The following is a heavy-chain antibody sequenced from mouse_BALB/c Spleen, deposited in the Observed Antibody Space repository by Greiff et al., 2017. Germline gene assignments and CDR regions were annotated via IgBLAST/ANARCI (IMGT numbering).Heavy chain of an antibody. CDR1: GYSFTSYY. CDR2: IDPFNGGT. CDR3: ASGSSFAY. Sequence: QLQQSGPELMKPGASVKISCKASGYSFTSYYMHWVKQSHGKSLEWIGYIDPFNGGTSYNQKFKGKATLTVDKSSSTAYMHLSSLTSEDSAVYYCASGSSFAYWGQGTLVTVSA. V-gene: IGHV1S135*01. J-gene: IGHJ3*01. D-gene: IGHD2-2*01.